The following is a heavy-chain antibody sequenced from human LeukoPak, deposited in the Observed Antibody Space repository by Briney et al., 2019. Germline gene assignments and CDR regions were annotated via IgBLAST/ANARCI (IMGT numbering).Heavy chain of an antibody. CDR3: AKTRPLDSSSWSHGDY. J-gene: IGHJ4*02. V-gene: IGHV3-23*01. Sequence: GGSLRLSCEASGFTFSSYAMSWVRQAPGKGREWVSAISGSGDSTYYGDSVKGRFTISRDNSKNTLYLQMNRLRAEDTAVYYCAKTRPLDSSSWSHGDYWGQGTLVTVSS. CDR2: ISGSGDST. CDR1: GFTFSSYA. D-gene: IGHD6-13*01.